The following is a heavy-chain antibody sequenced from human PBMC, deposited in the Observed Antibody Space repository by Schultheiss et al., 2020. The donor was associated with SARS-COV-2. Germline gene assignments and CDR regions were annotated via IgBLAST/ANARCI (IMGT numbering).Heavy chain of an antibody. J-gene: IGHJ4*02. V-gene: IGHV3-48*03. Sequence: GGSLRLSCAASGLTFSRNEVNWVRQAPGKGLEWVSYISRSGSTIYYADSVKGRFTISRDNAKNSLYLQMSSLRAEDTAVYYCARERPSSIVACCFDYWGQGTLVTVSS. CDR3: ARERPSSIVACCFDY. CDR1: GLTFSRNE. D-gene: IGHD2-21*01. CDR2: ISRSGSTI.